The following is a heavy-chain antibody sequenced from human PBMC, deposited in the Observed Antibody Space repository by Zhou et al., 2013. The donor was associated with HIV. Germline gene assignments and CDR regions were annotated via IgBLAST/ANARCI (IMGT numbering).Heavy chain of an antibody. V-gene: IGHV1-69*05. CDR3: AVVLRYFDWSWGGFDP. CDR1: RGTFNNFA. Sequence: QVRLVQSGAEVKKPGSSVKVSCKASRGTFNNFAYSWVRQAPGQGLEWMGGIIPIFGTANYAQKFQGRVTITTDESTSTAYMELSSLRSEDTAVYYCAVVLRYFDWSWGGFDPWGQGTLVTVSS. J-gene: IGHJ5*02. CDR2: IIPIFGTA. D-gene: IGHD3-9*01.